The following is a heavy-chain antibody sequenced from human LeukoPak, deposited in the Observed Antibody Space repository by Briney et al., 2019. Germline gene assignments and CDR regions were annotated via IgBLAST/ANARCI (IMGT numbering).Heavy chain of an antibody. D-gene: IGHD3-9*01. CDR1: GGSITNYY. J-gene: IGHJ4*02. V-gene: IGHV4-59*12. Sequence: TASETLSLTCTVSGGSITNYYWTWIRQPPGKGLEWIGYIHYSGSTNYNPSLKSRVTISVDTSKNQFSLKLSSVTAADTAVYYCARESLRYFDWLLSFDYWGQGTLVTVSS. CDR3: ARESLRYFDWLLSFDY. CDR2: IHYSGST.